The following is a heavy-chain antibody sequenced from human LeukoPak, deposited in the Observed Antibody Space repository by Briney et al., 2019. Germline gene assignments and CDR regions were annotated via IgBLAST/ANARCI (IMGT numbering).Heavy chain of an antibody. CDR1: GGSFSGYY. CDR3: ARCPRTWFDP. CDR2: INHSGST. Sequence: PSETLSLTCAVYGGSFSGYYWSWIRQPPGKGLEWIGEINHSGSTNYNPSLKSRVTISVDTSKNQFSLKLRSVTAADTAVYYCARCPRTWFDPWGQGTLVTVSS. V-gene: IGHV4-34*01. J-gene: IGHJ5*02.